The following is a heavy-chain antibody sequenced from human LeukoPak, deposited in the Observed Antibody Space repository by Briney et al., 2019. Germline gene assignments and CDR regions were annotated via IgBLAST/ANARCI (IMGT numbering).Heavy chain of an antibody. CDR3: ARRGYSSGSNWFDP. Sequence: PSETLSLTCTVSGGTISSYYWNWIRQPPGKGLEWIGYIHDIGSTNYNPSLRGRATISVDTSNNRFYLKLSSVTAADTAVYYCARRGYSSGSNWFDPWGQGTLVTVSS. D-gene: IGHD6-19*01. J-gene: IGHJ5*02. CDR1: GGTISSYY. V-gene: IGHV4-59*08. CDR2: IHDIGST.